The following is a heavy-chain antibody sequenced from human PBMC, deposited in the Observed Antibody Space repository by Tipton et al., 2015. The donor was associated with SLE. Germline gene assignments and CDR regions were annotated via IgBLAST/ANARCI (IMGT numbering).Heavy chain of an antibody. D-gene: IGHD1-7*01. Sequence: TLSLTCTVSGDSINSYYWSWIRQPPGKGLEWVGYVYYSGSTKYNPSLKSRVTISVDTSKNQFSLRLTSVTATDTAVYYCARHFPEYDWNYGAFEIWGQGTMVTVSS. CDR3: ARHFPEYDWNYGAFEI. V-gene: IGHV4-59*08. CDR1: GDSINSYY. J-gene: IGHJ3*02. CDR2: VYYSGST.